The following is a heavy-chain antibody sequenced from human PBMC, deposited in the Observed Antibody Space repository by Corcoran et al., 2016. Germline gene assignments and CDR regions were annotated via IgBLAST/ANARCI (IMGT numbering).Heavy chain of an antibody. J-gene: IGHJ4*02. D-gene: IGHD1-26*01. CDR2: IIPIFGTA. Sequence: QVQRVQSGAEVKKPWSSVKVSCKASGSTLSSYAISWVRQAPGQGLEWMGGIIPIFGTANYAQQFQGRVTITADESTSTAYMELSSLRSEDPAVYYCARRHPRSGSRRDFDYWGQGTLVTVSS. CDR3: ARRHPRSGSRRDFDY. CDR1: GSTLSSYA. V-gene: IGHV1-69*01.